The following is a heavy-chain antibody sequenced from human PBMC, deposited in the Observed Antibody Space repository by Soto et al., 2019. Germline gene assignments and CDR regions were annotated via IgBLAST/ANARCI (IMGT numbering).Heavy chain of an antibody. J-gene: IGHJ4*02. Sequence: GGSLRLSCAASGFTFSSYGMHWVRQVPGKGLEWVAVIWYDGSNKYYADSVKGRFTISRDNSKNTLYLQMNSLRAEDTAVYYCARENKRVVGATHYFDYWGQGNLVTVSS. D-gene: IGHD2-15*01. CDR1: GFTFSSYG. CDR3: ARENKRVVGATHYFDY. V-gene: IGHV3-33*01. CDR2: IWYDGSNK.